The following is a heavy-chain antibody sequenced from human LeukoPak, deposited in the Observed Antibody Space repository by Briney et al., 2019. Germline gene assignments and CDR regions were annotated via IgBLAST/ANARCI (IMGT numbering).Heavy chain of an antibody. V-gene: IGHV3-48*01. Sequence: GGPLRLSCAASGFTFSSYTMNWVRQPPGKGLEWVSSIGTSSTTIYYADSVKGRFTISRDNAKNSLYLQMNSLRADDTAVYYCARFAAGGSYYYYMDVWGKGTTVTVSS. CDR2: IGTSSTTI. J-gene: IGHJ6*03. CDR3: ARFAAGGSYYYYMDV. CDR1: GFTFSSYT. D-gene: IGHD6-25*01.